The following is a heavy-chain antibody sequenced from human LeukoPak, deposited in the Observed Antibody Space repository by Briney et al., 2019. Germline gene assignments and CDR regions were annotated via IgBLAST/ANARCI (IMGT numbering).Heavy chain of an antibody. CDR2: INHSGST. V-gene: IGHV4-34*01. CDR3: ARGSMVRGVRRGPPGR. Sequence: KPSETLSLTCAVYGGSFSGYYWSWIRQPPGKGLEWIGEINHSGSTNYNPSLKSRVTMSVDTSKNQFSLKLSSVTAADTAVYYCARGSMVRGVRRGPPGRWGQGTLVTVSS. D-gene: IGHD3-10*01. J-gene: IGHJ4*02. CDR1: GGSFSGYY.